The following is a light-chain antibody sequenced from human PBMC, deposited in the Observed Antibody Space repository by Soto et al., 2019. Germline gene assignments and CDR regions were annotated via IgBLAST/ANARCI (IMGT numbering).Light chain of an antibody. CDR1: QSVSSH. V-gene: IGKV3-11*01. CDR2: DAS. CDR3: QQRSNSA. Sequence: EIVLTQSPATLSLSPGERATLSCRASQSVSSHLAWYQQKPGQAPRLLIYDASNRATGIPARYSGSGSWTDFPITISSREPKDFAVYYWQQRSNSAFGQGNKVEIK. J-gene: IGKJ1*01.